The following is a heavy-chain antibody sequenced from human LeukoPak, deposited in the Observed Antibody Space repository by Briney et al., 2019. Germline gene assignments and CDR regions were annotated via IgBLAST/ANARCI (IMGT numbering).Heavy chain of an antibody. CDR1: GFTFSSYS. CDR2: ISYDGSNK. J-gene: IGHJ6*03. Sequence: GGSLRLSCAVSGFTFSSYSMNWIRQAPGKGLEWVAVISYDGSNKYYADSVKGRFTISRDNAKNSLYLQMNSLRAEDTAVYYCARDANTVTTEGYYYYMDVWGKGTTVTVSS. V-gene: IGHV3-30*03. CDR3: ARDANTVTTEGYYYYMDV. D-gene: IGHD4-11*01.